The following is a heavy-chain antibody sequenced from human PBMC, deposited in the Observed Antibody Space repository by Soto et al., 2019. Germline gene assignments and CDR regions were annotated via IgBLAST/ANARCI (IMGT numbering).Heavy chain of an antibody. D-gene: IGHD2-15*01. CDR3: ARMASFYCSGGSCYPTYGMDV. J-gene: IGHJ6*02. V-gene: IGHV3-30-3*01. Sequence: QVQLVESGGGVVQPGRSLRLSCAASGFTFRSYAMHWVRQAPGKGLEWVAVISYDGSNNYYADSVKGRFTISRDNSKNTLYLQMNSLRAEDTAVYYCARMASFYCSGGSCYPTYGMDVWGQGTTVTVSS. CDR1: GFTFRSYA. CDR2: ISYDGSNN.